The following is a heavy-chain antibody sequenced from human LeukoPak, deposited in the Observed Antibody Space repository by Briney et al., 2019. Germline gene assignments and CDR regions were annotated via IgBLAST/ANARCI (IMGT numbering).Heavy chain of an antibody. CDR3: AASTLRYFDWLPD. Sequence: GGPLRLSCAASGFTFSSYSMNWVRQAPGKGLEWVSSISSSSSYIYYADSVKGRFTISRDNAKNSLYLQMNSLRAEDTAVYYCAASTLRYFDWLPDWGQGTLVTVSS. CDR2: ISSSSSYI. J-gene: IGHJ4*02. D-gene: IGHD3-9*01. CDR1: GFTFSSYS. V-gene: IGHV3-21*01.